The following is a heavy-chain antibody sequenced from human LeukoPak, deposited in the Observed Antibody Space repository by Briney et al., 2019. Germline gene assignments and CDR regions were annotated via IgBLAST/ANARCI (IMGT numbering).Heavy chain of an antibody. V-gene: IGHV3-23*01. CDR2: IITSGDIS. CDR3: AKDVPGSGWSPDY. D-gene: IGHD6-19*01. Sequence: GGSLRLSCGASGFNFKSNAMTWVRQAPGKGLEWVSAIITSGDISYYADSVKGRFTISRDNSKNTLYLQLNSLRVEDTALYYCAKDVPGSGWSPDYWGQGTLVTVSS. J-gene: IGHJ4*02. CDR1: GFNFKSNA.